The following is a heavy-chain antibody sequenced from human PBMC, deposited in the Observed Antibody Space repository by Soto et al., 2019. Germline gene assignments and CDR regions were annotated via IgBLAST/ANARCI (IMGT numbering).Heavy chain of an antibody. V-gene: IGHV4-34*01. Sequence: QVQLQQWGAGLLKPSETLSLTCAVYGGSFSGYYWSWIRQPPGKGLEWIGEINHSGSTNYNPSLKSRVTISVHTSKNQFSLKLSSVTAADMAVYYCARGPTKDCSSTSCPDNWFDPWGQGTLVTVSS. CDR2: INHSGST. D-gene: IGHD2-2*01. CDR1: GGSFSGYY. CDR3: ARGPTKDCSSTSCPDNWFDP. J-gene: IGHJ5*02.